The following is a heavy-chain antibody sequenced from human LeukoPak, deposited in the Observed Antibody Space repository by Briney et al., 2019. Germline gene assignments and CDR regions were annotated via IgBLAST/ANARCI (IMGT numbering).Heavy chain of an antibody. Sequence: SETLSLTCTVSGGSINSYYWSWLRQPPGKGLEWIGYIYYSGSTTYNPSLKSRVTISIDTSKNQLSLKVSSVTAADTAVYYCARRYYDDSGYYSDYFDYWGQGTLVTVSS. CDR1: GGSINSYY. D-gene: IGHD3-22*01. J-gene: IGHJ4*02. CDR3: ARRYYDDSGYYSDYFDY. V-gene: IGHV4-59*01. CDR2: IYYSGST.